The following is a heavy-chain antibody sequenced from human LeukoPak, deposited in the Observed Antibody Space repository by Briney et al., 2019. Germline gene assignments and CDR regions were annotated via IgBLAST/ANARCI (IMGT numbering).Heavy chain of an antibody. Sequence: NPSETLSLTCAVYGGSFSGYYWSWIRQPPGKGLEWIGYIYYSGSTNYNPSLKSRVTISVDTSKNQFSLKLSSVTAADTAVYYCARSMITFGGVPPFDYWGQGTLVTVSS. CDR3: ARSMITFGGVPPFDY. CDR1: GGSFSGYY. V-gene: IGHV4-59*01. J-gene: IGHJ4*02. CDR2: IYYSGST. D-gene: IGHD3-16*01.